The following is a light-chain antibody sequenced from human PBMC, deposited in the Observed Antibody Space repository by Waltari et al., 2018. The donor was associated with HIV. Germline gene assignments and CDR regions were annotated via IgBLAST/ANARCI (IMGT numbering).Light chain of an antibody. J-gene: IGLJ3*02. Sequence: QSVLTQPPSVYAAPGQKVTISCSGSSSNIGNNYVSWYQQLPGTAPKLLIYDNNTRPSGIPDPFSASKSDTSATRGLTVLQTGDESDYYCGTWDSSLSAGVFGGGTKLIVL. V-gene: IGLV1-51*01. CDR1: SSNIGNNY. CDR3: GTWDSSLSAGV. CDR2: DNN.